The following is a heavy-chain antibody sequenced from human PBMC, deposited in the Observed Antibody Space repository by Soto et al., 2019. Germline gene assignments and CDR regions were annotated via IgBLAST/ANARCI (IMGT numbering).Heavy chain of an antibody. V-gene: IGHV3-74*01. J-gene: IGHJ4*02. CDR1: GFTFSNFW. D-gene: IGHD1-26*01. CDR2: INSDGRDS. CDR3: VRDDPGLGMDY. Sequence: GGSLRLSCAASGFTFSNFWMHWVRQAPGKGLVWVSHINSDGRDSTHADTVKGRFTISRDNAKNTLYLQMNSLRAEDTVVYFCVRDDPGLGMDYWGLGTLVTVSS.